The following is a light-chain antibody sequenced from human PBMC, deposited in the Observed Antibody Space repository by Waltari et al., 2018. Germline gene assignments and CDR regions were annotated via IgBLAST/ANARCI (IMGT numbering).Light chain of an antibody. CDR3: QHYNAYRT. CDR2: AAS. J-gene: IGKJ1*01. Sequence: DIQMTQSPSTLSASVGDRVIITCRASQSISTWLAWYQQKPGKAPKLLIVAASSLQTGVPSRFSGSGSGTEFTLTINSLQPDDFATYYCQHYNAYRTFGQGTKVEIK. CDR1: QSISTW. V-gene: IGKV1-5*01.